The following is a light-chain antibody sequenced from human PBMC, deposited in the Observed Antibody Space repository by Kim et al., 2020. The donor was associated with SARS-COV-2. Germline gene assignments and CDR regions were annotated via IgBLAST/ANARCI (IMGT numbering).Light chain of an antibody. Sequence: LSPGEGATLSCRASQSLTNGYLAWYQQKPNQAPRLLISETSRRATGIPDRFSGSGSGTDFTLTIGRLEPEDFAVYYCQQYDDSPSTFGQGTKVEI. V-gene: IGKV3-20*01. CDR2: ETS. CDR1: QSLTNGY. CDR3: QQYDDSPST. J-gene: IGKJ1*01.